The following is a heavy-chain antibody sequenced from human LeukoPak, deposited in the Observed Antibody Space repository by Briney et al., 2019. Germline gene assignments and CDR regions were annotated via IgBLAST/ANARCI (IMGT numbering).Heavy chain of an antibody. CDR2: IYRTGST. CDR3: ARMDRRRSDAFDI. CDR1: GGSISSGDYF. J-gene: IGHJ3*02. D-gene: IGHD2-2*03. Sequence: SETLSLTCTVSGGSISSGDYFWSWVRQPPGKGLGWIGHIYRTGSTYDNPSLKSRLSISVDTSKNQISLKLTSVTAADTAVYYCARMDRRRSDAFDIWGQGTFVTVSS. V-gene: IGHV4-30-4*01.